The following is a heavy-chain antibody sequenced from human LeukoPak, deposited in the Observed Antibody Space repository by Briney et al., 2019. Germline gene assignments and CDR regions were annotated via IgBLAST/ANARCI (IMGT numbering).Heavy chain of an antibody. Sequence: PSETLSLTCTVSGGSISSSSYYWGWIRQPPGKGLEWIGSIYYSGSTYYNPSLKSRVTISVDTSKNQFSLKLSSVTAADTAVYYCASSSSWTYYYYMDVWGKGTTVTVSS. V-gene: IGHV4-39*07. D-gene: IGHD6-13*01. J-gene: IGHJ6*03. CDR2: IYYSGST. CDR1: GGSISSSSYY. CDR3: ASSSSWTYYYYMDV.